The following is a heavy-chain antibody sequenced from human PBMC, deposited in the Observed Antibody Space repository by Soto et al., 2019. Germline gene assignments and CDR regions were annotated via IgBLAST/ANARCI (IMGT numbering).Heavy chain of an antibody. CDR3: ARDKNDYEDY. J-gene: IGHJ4*02. CDR2: IWYDGSNK. V-gene: IGHV3-33*01. CDR1: GFTFSSYG. D-gene: IGHD4-17*01. Sequence: QVQLVESGGGVVQPGRSLRLSCAASGFTFSSYGMHWVRQAPGKGLEGVAVIWYDGSNKYYADSVKGRFTISRDNSKNTLYLQMNSLRAEDTAVYYCARDKNDYEDYWGQGTLVTVSS.